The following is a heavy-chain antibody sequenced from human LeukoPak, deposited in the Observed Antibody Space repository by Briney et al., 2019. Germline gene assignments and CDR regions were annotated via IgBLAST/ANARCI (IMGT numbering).Heavy chain of an antibody. Sequence: GASVKVSCKASGYTFTSCDINWVRQATGQGLEWMGWMNPNSGNTGYGQSFQGRITMTRDISIGTAYMELSNLTSEDTAIYYCTRGSSGRGYNWGQGTLVTVSA. CDR1: GYTFTSCD. V-gene: IGHV1-8*01. D-gene: IGHD6-19*01. CDR2: MNPNSGNT. J-gene: IGHJ4*02. CDR3: TRGSSGRGYN.